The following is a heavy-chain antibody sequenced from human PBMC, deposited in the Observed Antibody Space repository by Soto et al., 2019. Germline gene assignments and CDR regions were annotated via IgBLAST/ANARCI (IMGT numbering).Heavy chain of an antibody. CDR2: INHSGST. CDR3: ARGPAYYDFWSGYYARFDP. J-gene: IGHJ5*02. D-gene: IGHD3-3*01. V-gene: IGHV4-34*01. Sequence: SETLSLTCAVYGGSFSGYYWSWIRQPPGKGLEWIGEINHSGSTNYNPSLKSRVTISVDTSKNQFSLKLSSVTAADTAVYYCARGPAYYDFWSGYYARFDPWGQGTLVT. CDR1: GGSFSGYY.